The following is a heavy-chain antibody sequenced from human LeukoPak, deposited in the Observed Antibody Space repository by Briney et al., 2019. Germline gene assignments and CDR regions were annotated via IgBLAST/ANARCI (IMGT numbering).Heavy chain of an antibody. V-gene: IGHV4-59*08. J-gene: IGHJ4*02. CDR2: IYYSGST. CDR3: ARHGGYSSIFDY. Sequence: SETLSLTCTVSGGSISSYYWIWIRQPPRKRLAWIGYIYYSGSTNYNPSLKSRVTISVDTSKNQFSLKLSSVTAADTAVYYCARHGGYSSIFDYWGQGTLVTVSS. CDR1: GGSISSYY. D-gene: IGHD5-18*01.